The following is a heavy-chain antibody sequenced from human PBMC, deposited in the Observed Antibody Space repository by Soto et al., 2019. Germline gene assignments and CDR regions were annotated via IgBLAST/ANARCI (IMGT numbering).Heavy chain of an antibody. CDR2: IYYSGST. J-gene: IGHJ6*02. D-gene: IGHD2-2*01. Sequence: PSETLSLTCTVSGGSISNSGYYWGWIRQPPGKGLEWIVSIYYSGSTYYNPSLESRATISVDTSKNQFSLKVTSVTVADTAVYFCARLGGYCSSANCFGYYAMDVWGQRTTVTVSS. CDR1: GGSISNSGYY. V-gene: IGHV4-39*01. CDR3: ARLGGYCSSANCFGYYAMDV.